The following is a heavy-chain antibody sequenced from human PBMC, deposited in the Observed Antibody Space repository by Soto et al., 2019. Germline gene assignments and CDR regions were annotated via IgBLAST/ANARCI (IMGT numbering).Heavy chain of an antibody. D-gene: IGHD6-6*01. CDR2: INPNSGGT. CDR3: ARGRALRIAARPGPVDY. J-gene: IGHJ4*02. Sequence: ASVKVSCKASGYTFTGYYMHWVRQAPGQGLEWMGWINPNSGGTNYAQKFQGWVTMTRDTSISTAYMELSRLRSDDTAVYYCARGRALRIAARPGPVDYWGQGTLVTVSS. CDR1: GYTFTGYY. V-gene: IGHV1-2*04.